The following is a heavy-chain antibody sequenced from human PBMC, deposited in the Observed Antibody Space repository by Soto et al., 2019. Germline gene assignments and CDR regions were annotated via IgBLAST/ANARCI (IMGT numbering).Heavy chain of an antibody. CDR1: GFTFDAHG. CDR3: AKDRRAGGNSAFYFDF. Sequence: GGSLRLSCAASGFTFDAHGMAWVRQSPGKGLQWVSSINVSGASTYYVESVKGRFTVSRDNSHNTLYLQVHSLTAEDTAVYYCAKDRRAGGNSAFYFDFWGQGAQVTVS. CDR2: INVSGAST. V-gene: IGHV3-23*01. J-gene: IGHJ4*02. D-gene: IGHD3-16*01.